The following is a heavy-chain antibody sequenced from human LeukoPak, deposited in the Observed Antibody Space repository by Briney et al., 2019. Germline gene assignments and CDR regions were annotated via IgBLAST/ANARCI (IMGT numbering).Heavy chain of an antibody. J-gene: IGHJ6*02. CDR1: GGTFSSYA. D-gene: IGHD3-10*01. CDR3: ARDGSGITMVRGVYYYGMDV. Sequence: SVKVSCKASGGTFSSYAISWVRQAPGQGLERMGGIIPIFGTANYAQKFQGRVTITADESTSTAYMELSSLRSEDTAVYYCARDGSGITMVRGVYYYGMDVWGQGTTVTVSS. CDR2: IIPIFGTA. V-gene: IGHV1-69*13.